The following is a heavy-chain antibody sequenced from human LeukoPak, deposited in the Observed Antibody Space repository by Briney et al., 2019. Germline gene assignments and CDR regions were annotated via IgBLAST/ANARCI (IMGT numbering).Heavy chain of an antibody. CDR1: GFTFSSYS. CDR3: AKTGNPPTGDY. V-gene: IGHV3-48*01. Sequence: QAGGSLRLSCAASGFTFSSYSMNWVRQAPGKGLEWVSYISSSSSTIYYADSVKGRFTISRDNSKNTLYLQMNSLRAEDAAVYYCAKTGNPPTGDYWGQGTLVTVSS. CDR2: ISSSSSTI. D-gene: IGHD1-1*01. J-gene: IGHJ4*02.